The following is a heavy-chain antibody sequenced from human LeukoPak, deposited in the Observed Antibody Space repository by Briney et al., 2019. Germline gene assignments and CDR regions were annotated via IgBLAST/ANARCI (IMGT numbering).Heavy chain of an antibody. J-gene: IGHJ4*02. Sequence: GASVKVSCKASGYTFTGYYMHWVRQAPGQGLEWMGWINPNSGGTNYAQKFQGRVTMARETSISTAYMELSRLTSDDTAVYYCASLSPYSGEPRDFDYWGQGTLVTVSS. CDR3: ASLSPYSGEPRDFDY. CDR1: GYTFTGYY. V-gene: IGHV1-2*02. D-gene: IGHD1-26*01. CDR2: INPNSGGT.